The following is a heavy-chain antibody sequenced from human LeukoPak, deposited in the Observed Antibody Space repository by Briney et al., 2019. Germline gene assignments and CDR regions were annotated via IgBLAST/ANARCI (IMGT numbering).Heavy chain of an antibody. CDR1: GGSISSYYW. V-gene: IGHV2-5*08. CDR3: AQAGVYGGPIFDY. D-gene: IGHD4-23*01. CDR2: IYWDDDK. J-gene: IGHJ4*02. Sequence: TLSLTCTVSGGSISSYYWSWIRQPPGKALEWLSLIYWDDDKRYSPSLKSRLTITKDTSKNQVVLTMTNMDPVDTATYYCAQAGVYGGPIFDYWGQGTLVTVSS.